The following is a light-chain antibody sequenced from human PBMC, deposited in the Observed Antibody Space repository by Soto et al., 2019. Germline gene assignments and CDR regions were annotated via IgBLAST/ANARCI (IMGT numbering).Light chain of an antibody. J-gene: IGKJ1*01. CDR2: GAS. CDR3: QQYGSSRWT. CDR1: QSVSSSY. Sequence: EIVLTQSPGTLSLSPGERATLSCRASQSVSSSYLAWYQQKPGQAPRLLIYGASSRATGIPDRLSGSGSGTDFTLTISRLEPEDFAVYYCQQYGSSRWTCGQGTKVDIK. V-gene: IGKV3-20*01.